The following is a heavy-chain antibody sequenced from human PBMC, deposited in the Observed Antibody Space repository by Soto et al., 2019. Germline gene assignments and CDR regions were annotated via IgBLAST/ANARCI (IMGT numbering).Heavy chain of an antibody. CDR3: ARDYGDRSFDY. Sequence: PGGSLRLSCAASGFTVSSNYMSWVRQAPGKGLEWVSVIYSGGSTYYADSVKGRFTISRDNSKNTLYLQMNSLRAEDTAVYYCARDYGDRSFDYWGQGTLVTVSS. V-gene: IGHV3-53*01. CDR2: IYSGGST. D-gene: IGHD4-17*01. CDR1: GFTVSSNY. J-gene: IGHJ4*02.